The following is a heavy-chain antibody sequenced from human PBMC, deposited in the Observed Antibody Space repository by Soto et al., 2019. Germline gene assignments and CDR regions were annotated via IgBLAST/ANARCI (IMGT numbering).Heavy chain of an antibody. D-gene: IGHD2-8*01. CDR2: ISHSETT. V-gene: IGHV4-30-4*01. Sequence: SETLSLTCSVSGSYITSGDYHWTWIRQAPGKGLEWIGYISHSETTYYSPALKYRIIISSDISTNQFSLRLNSVTAADTAVYFCAGFGVGDRDDTWGQGTLVTVSS. J-gene: IGHJ4*02. CDR1: GSYITSGDYH. CDR3: AGFGVGDRDDT.